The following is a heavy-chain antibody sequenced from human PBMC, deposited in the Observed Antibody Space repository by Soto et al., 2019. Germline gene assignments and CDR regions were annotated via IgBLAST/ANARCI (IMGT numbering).Heavy chain of an antibody. D-gene: IGHD3-3*01. CDR3: ARVGDFWSGYPYYYGMDV. CDR1: GFTFSSYS. V-gene: IGHV3-7*05. J-gene: IGHJ6*02. Sequence: GGSLRLSCAASGFTFSSYSMNWVRQAPGKGLEWVANIKQDGSEKYYVDSVKGRFTISRDNAKNSLYLQMNSLRAEDTAVYYCARVGDFWSGYPYYYGMDVWGQGTTVTVSS. CDR2: IKQDGSEK.